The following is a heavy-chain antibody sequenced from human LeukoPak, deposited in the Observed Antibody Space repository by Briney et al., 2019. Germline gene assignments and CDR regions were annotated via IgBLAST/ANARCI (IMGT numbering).Heavy chain of an antibody. J-gene: IGHJ4*02. Sequence: GGSLRLSCSASGFTFSSYAMSWVRQAPGKGLEWVSAISGSGGSTYYAVSVKGRFTISRDNSKNTLYLQMNRLRAEDTAVYYCAKDQREGAPLDYWGQGTLVTVSS. CDR3: AKDQREGAPLDY. CDR2: ISGSGGST. D-gene: IGHD1-26*01. CDR1: GFTFSSYA. V-gene: IGHV3-23*01.